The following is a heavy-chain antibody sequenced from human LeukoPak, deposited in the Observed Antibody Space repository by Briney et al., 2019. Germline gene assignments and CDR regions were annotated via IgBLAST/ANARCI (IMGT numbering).Heavy chain of an antibody. CDR3: ARYASGGRRYLDY. Sequence: ASVKVSCKASGFSFTGFFTGYYMHWVRQAPGQGLEWLGWINTHSGRTDSAQKFQGWVTMTRDTSINTAYLELMRLRSDDTAVYYCARYASGGRRYLDYWGPGTLVTVSS. J-gene: IGHJ4*02. CDR2: INTHSGRT. D-gene: IGHD2-15*01. V-gene: IGHV1-2*04. CDR1: GFSFTGFFTGYY.